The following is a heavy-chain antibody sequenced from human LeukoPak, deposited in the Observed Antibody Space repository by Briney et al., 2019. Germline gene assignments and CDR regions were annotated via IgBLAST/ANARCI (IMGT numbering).Heavy chain of an antibody. Sequence: ASVKVSCKTSGYTFTTYSLHWVRQAPGQGLEWMGIMNPSSGTTTYGQKFQGRVTMPSDTSTRTVYMELSSLRSEDTAVYYCARPRYCSTTTCLNLDYWGQGTLVTVSS. V-gene: IGHV1-46*01. CDR3: ARPRYCSTTTCLNLDY. CDR1: GYTFTTYS. J-gene: IGHJ4*02. CDR2: MNPSSGTT. D-gene: IGHD2-2*01.